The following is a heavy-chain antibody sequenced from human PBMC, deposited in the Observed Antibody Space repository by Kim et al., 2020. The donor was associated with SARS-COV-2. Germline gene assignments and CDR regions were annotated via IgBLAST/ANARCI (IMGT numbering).Heavy chain of an antibody. Sequence: STSYAQKLQGRVTMTRDTSTSTVYMELSSLRSEDTAVYYCARDQSGAFDIWGQGTMVTVSS. CDR3: ARDQSGAFDI. V-gene: IGHV1-46*01. CDR2: ST. J-gene: IGHJ3*02.